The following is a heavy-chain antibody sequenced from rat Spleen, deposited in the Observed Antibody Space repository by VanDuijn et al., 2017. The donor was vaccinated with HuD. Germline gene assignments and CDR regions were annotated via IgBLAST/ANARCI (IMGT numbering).Heavy chain of an antibody. Sequence: QVQLKESGPGLMQPSETLSLTCTVSGFSLTSNGVGWVRQPLGKGLVWMGTIWAGGSTNYNSAVQSRLSISRDTSKSQVFLKMNSLQPEDTGTYYCASQRYGDYFDYWGQGVMVTVSS. D-gene: IGHD4-1*01. CDR2: IWAGGST. V-gene: IGHV2-72*01. J-gene: IGHJ2*01. CDR3: ASQRYGDYFDY. CDR1: GFSLTSNG.